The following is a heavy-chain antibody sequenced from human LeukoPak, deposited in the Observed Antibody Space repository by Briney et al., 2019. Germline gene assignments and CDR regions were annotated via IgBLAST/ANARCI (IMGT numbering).Heavy chain of an antibody. J-gene: IGHJ4*02. CDR1: GFTFSSYW. V-gene: IGHV3-7*01. CDR3: ARDCSGGSCYSPPFGY. D-gene: IGHD2-15*01. CDR2: IKQDGSEK. Sequence: PGGSLRLSCAASGFTFSSYWMSWVRQAPGKGLGWVANIKQDGSEKYYVDSVKGRFTISRDNAKNSLYLQMNSLRAEDTAVYYCARDCSGGSCYSPPFGYWGQGTLVTVSS.